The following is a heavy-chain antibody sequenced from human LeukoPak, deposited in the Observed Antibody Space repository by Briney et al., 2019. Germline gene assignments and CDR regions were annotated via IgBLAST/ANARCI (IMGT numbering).Heavy chain of an antibody. Sequence: GGSLRLSCAASGFTFSSYWMSWVRQAPGKGLEWVSYISSSSSTIYYADSVKGRFTISRDNAKNSLYLQMNSLRAEDTAVYYCARDPSGSYYAIDYWGQGTLVTVSS. J-gene: IGHJ4*02. V-gene: IGHV3-48*01. CDR3: ARDPSGSYYAIDY. D-gene: IGHD1-26*01. CDR1: GFTFSSYW. CDR2: ISSSSSTI.